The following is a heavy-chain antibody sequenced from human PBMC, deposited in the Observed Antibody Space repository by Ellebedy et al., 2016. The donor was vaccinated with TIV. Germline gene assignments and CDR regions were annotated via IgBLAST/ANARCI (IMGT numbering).Heavy chain of an antibody. V-gene: IGHV3-21*01. CDR2: IISSSSYI. Sequence: GESLKISCAASGFTFTSYSMNWVRQAPGKGLEWVSSIISSSSYIYYADSVKGRFTISRDNSKNSLYLQMNSLGAEDTAEYYCAREGTIIVLEVFYFDYWGQGTLVTVSS. CDR3: AREGTIIVLEVFYFDY. CDR1: GFTFTSYS. D-gene: IGHD3-22*01. J-gene: IGHJ4*02.